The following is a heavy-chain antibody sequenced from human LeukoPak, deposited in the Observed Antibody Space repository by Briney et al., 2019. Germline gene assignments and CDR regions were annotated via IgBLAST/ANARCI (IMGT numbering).Heavy chain of an antibody. CDR1: GYSFTRYW. CDR2: IYPGDSDT. Sequence: PGESLKISCKGSGYSFTRYWIGWVRQMPGKGLEWMGVIYPGDSDTRYSPSFQGQVTISADKSISTAYLQWSSLKASDTAMYYCARQRGCSGSPCRLDAFDIWGQGTMVTVSS. CDR3: ARQRGCSGSPCRLDAFDI. V-gene: IGHV5-51*01. D-gene: IGHD1-26*01. J-gene: IGHJ3*02.